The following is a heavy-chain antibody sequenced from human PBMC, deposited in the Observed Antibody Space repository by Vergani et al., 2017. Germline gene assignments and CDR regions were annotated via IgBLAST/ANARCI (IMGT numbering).Heavy chain of an antibody. D-gene: IGHD6-13*01. V-gene: IGHV3-30-3*01. Sequence: VQLVESGGGVVQPGRSLRLSCAASGFTFSSYAMHWVRQAPGKGLEWVAVISYDGSNKYYADSVKGRFTISRDNSKNTLYLQMNSLRAEDTAVYYCARDSGGQQLPGTWFDPWGQGTLVTVSS. J-gene: IGHJ5*02. CDR1: GFTFSSYA. CDR2: ISYDGSNK. CDR3: ARDSGGQQLPGTWFDP.